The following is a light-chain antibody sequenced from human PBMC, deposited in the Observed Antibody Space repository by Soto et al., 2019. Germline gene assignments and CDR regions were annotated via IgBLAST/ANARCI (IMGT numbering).Light chain of an antibody. Sequence: EIVLTQSPATLSLSPGERATLSCRASQSVSSYLAWYQQKPGQAPRLLIYDASNRATGIPARFSGSGSGTDFTLTISILEPEDFAVYYCQQRSNWPLTFGGGTQGEIK. V-gene: IGKV3-11*01. CDR3: QQRSNWPLT. CDR2: DAS. J-gene: IGKJ4*01. CDR1: QSVSSY.